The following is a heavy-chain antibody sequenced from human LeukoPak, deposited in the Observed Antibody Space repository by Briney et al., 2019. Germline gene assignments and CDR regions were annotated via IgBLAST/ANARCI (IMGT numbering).Heavy chain of an antibody. D-gene: IGHD3-3*01. CDR2: IYSGGST. Sequence: PGGSLRLSCAASGFTVSSNYMSWVRQAPGKGLEWVSVIYSGGSTYYADSVKDRFTISRDNSKNTLYLQMNSLRAEDTAVYYCARDRGRFLEWLVYWGQGTLVTVSS. CDR3: ARDRGRFLEWLVY. V-gene: IGHV3-66*02. CDR1: GFTVSSNY. J-gene: IGHJ4*02.